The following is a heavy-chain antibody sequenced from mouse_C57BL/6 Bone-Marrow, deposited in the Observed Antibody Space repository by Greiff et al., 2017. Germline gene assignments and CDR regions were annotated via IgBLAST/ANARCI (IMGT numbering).Heavy chain of an antibody. D-gene: IGHD1-1*01. CDR2: ISSGGSYT. CDR3: ARHRYYYGSSYDY. V-gene: IGHV5-6*01. J-gene: IGHJ2*01. CDR1: GFTFSSYG. Sequence: VQLKESGGDLVKPGGSLKLSCAASGFTFSSYGMSWVRQTPDKRLEWVATISSGGSYTYYPDSVKGRFTISRDNAKNTLYLQMSSLKSEDTAMYYCARHRYYYGSSYDYWGQGTTLTVSS.